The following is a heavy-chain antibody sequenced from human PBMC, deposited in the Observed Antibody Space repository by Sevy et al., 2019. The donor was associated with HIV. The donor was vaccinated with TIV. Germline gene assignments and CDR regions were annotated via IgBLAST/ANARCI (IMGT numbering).Heavy chain of an antibody. CDR2: IYNNIGST. Sequence: SETLSLTCSVSDDSINSYYWSWIRQPPGEGLEWIGYIYNNIGSTSYNPSLTSRVTISVDTSKNQFSLKLTSVTAADTAVYYCARGAVVIGTAATPVLDFWGQGSLVTVSS. CDR1: DDSINSYY. V-gene: IGHV4-4*09. D-gene: IGHD2-2*01. CDR3: ARGAVVIGTAATPVLDF. J-gene: IGHJ4*02.